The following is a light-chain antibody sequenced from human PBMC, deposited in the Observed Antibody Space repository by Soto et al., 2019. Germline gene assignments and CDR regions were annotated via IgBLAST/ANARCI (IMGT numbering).Light chain of an antibody. CDR2: EVT. J-gene: IGLJ2*01. Sequence: QSALTQPASVSGSPGQSITVSCTGSSSDVGGYNYVSWFQQYPGKAPQLIIYEVTNRPSGVSNRFSGSKSGNTASLTISGLRAEDEAHYYCSSYTSSTALVVFGGGIKLTVL. CDR3: SSYTSSTALVV. CDR1: SSDVGGYNY. V-gene: IGLV2-14*01.